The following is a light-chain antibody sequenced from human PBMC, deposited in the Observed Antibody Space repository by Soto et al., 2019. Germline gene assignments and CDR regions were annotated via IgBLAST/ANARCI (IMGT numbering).Light chain of an antibody. J-gene: IGKJ2*01. V-gene: IGKV3-20*01. Sequence: EIVLTQSPGTLSLSPGERATLSCRASQSVSSSYLAWYQQKPGQAPRLLIYGASSRATGIPGRFSGSGSEPDFTLTISRQEPEDVAVYYCQQYARSPYTFGHGTKLEIK. CDR3: QQYARSPYT. CDR1: QSVSSSY. CDR2: GAS.